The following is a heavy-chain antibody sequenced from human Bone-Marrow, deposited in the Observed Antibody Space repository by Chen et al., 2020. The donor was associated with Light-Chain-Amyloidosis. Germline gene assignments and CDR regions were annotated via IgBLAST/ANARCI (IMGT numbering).Heavy chain of an antibody. J-gene: IGHJ3*02. CDR1: GYTFTGSY. CDR3: ARDFDCGGDCYRPAFDI. CDR2: INPNRGGT. V-gene: IGHV1-2*07. Sequence: QVQLVQSGAEVKKPGASVKVSCKASGYTFTGSYMHWEQQAPGQGLEWMGWINPNRGGTNYAHKFQGRVTMTRDTSISTAYMELSRLRSDDTAVYYCARDFDCGGDCYRPAFDIWGQGTMVTVSS. D-gene: IGHD2-21*02.